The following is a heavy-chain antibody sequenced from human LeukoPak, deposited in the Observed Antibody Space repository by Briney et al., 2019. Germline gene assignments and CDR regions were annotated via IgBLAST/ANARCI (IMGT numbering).Heavy chain of an antibody. CDR2: IDPDTGGT. CDR1: GYTFTGNL. D-gene: IGHD1-1*01. V-gene: IGHV1-2*02. J-gene: IGHJ5*02. Sequence: ASVKVSCKASGYTFTGNLIHWVRQAPGQVLEWMGWIDPDTGGTHYAQKFRDRVTVTSDTAISTAYMELNMLTSDDTAVYFCAREVQGFDTWGQGTLVTVSS. CDR3: AREVQGFDT.